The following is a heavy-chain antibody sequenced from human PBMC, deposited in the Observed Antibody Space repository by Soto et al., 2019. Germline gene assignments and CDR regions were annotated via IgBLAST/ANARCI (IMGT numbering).Heavy chain of an antibody. CDR2: IKHDGSAK. J-gene: IGHJ6*02. CDR1: GFTFSSYW. Sequence: PGGSLRLSCAASGFTFSSYWMSWVRQAPGKGLEWVANIKHDGSAKYYVDSVKGRFTISRDNSKNSLYLQMNSLRAEDTAVYYCARVCSSSSLWGYYYYYGMDVWGQGTTVTVSS. D-gene: IGHD6-6*01. V-gene: IGHV3-7*01. CDR3: ARVCSSSSLWGYYYYYGMDV.